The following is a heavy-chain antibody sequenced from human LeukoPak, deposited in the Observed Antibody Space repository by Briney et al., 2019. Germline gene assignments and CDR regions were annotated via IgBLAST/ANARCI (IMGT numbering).Heavy chain of an antibody. V-gene: IGHV4-34*01. Sequence: SETLSLTCAVYGGSFSGYYWSWIRQPPGKGLEWIGEINHSGSTNYNPSLKSRVTISVDTSKNQFSLKLSSVTAADTAVYYCARGWRYDSSGYCFGWFDPWGQGTLVTVSS. CDR1: GGSFSGYY. J-gene: IGHJ5*02. CDR3: ARGWRYDSSGYCFGWFDP. CDR2: INHSGST. D-gene: IGHD3-22*01.